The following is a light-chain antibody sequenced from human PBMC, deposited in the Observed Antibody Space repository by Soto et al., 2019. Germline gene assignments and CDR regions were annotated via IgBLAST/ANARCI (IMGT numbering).Light chain of an antibody. CDR2: DVS. J-gene: IGLJ1*01. CDR3: SSYISTSTLYV. CDR1: SSDVGGYDY. V-gene: IGLV2-14*01. Sequence: QSALTQPASVSGSPGQSITISCTGTSSDVGGYDYVSWYQQHPGKAPKLMICDVSNRPSGVSNRFSGSKSGNTASLTISGLRAEDEADYYCSSYISTSTLYVFGTGTKVT.